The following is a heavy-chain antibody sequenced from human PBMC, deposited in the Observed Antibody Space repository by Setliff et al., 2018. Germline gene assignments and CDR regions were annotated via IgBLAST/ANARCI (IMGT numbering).Heavy chain of an antibody. V-gene: IGHV4-39*01. Sequence: SETLSLTCTVSGGAIGNNIYYWGWIRRPPGKGLEWIGSIYFSGSTYYNPSLKSRVSMSVDSSKNQFSLNLNSVTAADTGVYYCARHVGPADRADYFQHWGQGTLVTVSS. J-gene: IGHJ1*01. CDR2: IYFSGST. CDR3: ARHVGPADRADYFQH. CDR1: GGAIGNNIYY.